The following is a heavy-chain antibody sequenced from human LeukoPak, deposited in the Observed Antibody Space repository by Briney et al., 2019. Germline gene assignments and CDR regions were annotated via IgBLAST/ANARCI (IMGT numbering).Heavy chain of an antibody. CDR1: GYSFTSYW. CDR2: IYPSDSDT. V-gene: IGHV5-51*01. D-gene: IGHD2-2*01. Sequence: GESLQISCKGSGYSFTSYWIGWVRQLPGKGLEWMGIIYPSDSDTRYSPSFQGQVTISADKSISTAYLQWSSLKASDTAMYYCARRGQLLSYDYWGQGTLVTVSS. CDR3: ARRGQLLSYDY. J-gene: IGHJ4*02.